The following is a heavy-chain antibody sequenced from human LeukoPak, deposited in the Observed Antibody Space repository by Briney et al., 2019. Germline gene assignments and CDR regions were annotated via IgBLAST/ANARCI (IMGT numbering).Heavy chain of an antibody. CDR1: GGSISIHY. Sequence: SETLSPTCTVSGGSISIHYWSWLRQPPGKGLEWVGYIYDGRNTNYNPSLRSRVTISADTSKNQFSLQLTSVTAADTAVYYCARAGWGDDSWSGPAINWVDPWGQGTLITVSS. CDR3: ARAGWGDDSWSGPAINWVDP. D-gene: IGHD3-3*01. CDR2: IYDGRNT. J-gene: IGHJ5*02. V-gene: IGHV4-59*11.